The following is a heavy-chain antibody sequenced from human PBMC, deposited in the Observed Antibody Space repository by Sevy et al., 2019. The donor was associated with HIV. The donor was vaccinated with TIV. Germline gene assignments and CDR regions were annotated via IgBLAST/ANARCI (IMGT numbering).Heavy chain of an antibody. Sequence: ASVKVSCKASGGTFSRDGISWVRQAPGQGLEWMGGIISFFDMTNYAQKFQDRVTITADESTSTVYMELSSLRFEDTAVYYCARGGGSGWYYFDSWGQGTLVTVSS. CDR2: IISFFDMT. CDR1: GGTFSRDG. V-gene: IGHV1-69*13. J-gene: IGHJ4*02. D-gene: IGHD6-19*01. CDR3: ARGGGSGWYYFDS.